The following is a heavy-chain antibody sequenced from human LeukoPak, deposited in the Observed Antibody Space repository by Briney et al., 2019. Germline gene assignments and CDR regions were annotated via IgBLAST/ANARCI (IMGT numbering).Heavy chain of an antibody. CDR3: AKEYSVRNQFDY. V-gene: IGHV3-23*01. J-gene: IGHJ4*02. CDR1: GFTFSTYG. D-gene: IGHD1-14*01. Sequence: HPGGSLRLSCAASGFTFSTYGMNWVRQAPGKGLEWVSAISAGGGNTHYADSVKGRFTISRDNSKNTPFLEMNSLRAEDTAVYYCAKEYSVRNQFDYWGQGTLVAVSS. CDR2: ISAGGGNT.